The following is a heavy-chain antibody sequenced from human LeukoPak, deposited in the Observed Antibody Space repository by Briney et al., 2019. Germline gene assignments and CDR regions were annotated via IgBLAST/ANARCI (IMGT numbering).Heavy chain of an antibody. J-gene: IGHJ4*02. D-gene: IGHD3-10*01. CDR1: GFTVSSNS. V-gene: IGHV3-53*01. CDR3: AKTPRGGYYFDY. Sequence: GSLRLSCTVSGFTVSSNSMSWVRQAPGKGLEWVSFIYSDNTHYSDSVKGRFTISRDNSKNTLYLQMNSLRAEDTAVYYCAKTPRGGYYFDYWGQGTLVTVSS. CDR2: IYSDNT.